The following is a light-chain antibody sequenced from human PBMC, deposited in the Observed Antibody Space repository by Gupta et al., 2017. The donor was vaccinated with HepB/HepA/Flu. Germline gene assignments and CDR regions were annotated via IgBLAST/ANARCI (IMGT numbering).Light chain of an antibody. J-gene: IGKJ5*01. V-gene: IGKV4-1*01. CDR3: QQYHSFPLT. Sequence: DIVMNQSPDSLAVSLGERATIKCKSSQSVLYYSNNKNNLAWYQQKPGQPPKLLIYWASTRESGVPDRFSGSGSGTEFTLTISSLQAEDVALYYCQQYHSFPLTFGQGTRLEMK. CDR2: WAS. CDR1: QSVLYYSNNKNN.